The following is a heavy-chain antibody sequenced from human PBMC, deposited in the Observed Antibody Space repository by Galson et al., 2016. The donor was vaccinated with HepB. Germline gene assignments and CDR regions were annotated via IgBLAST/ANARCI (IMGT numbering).Heavy chain of an antibody. Sequence: QSGAEVKKPGESLKISCKVSGYSFSTYWIGWVRQVPGIGLEWMGVIYHGDSQTRYTPSFQGQVTISTDTSSGIAYLQWSSLKASDTAIYYCARVQLAYGDGYKSFDYWGQGTLVTVSS. V-gene: IGHV5-51*01. CDR3: ARVQLAYGDGYKSFDY. D-gene: IGHD5-24*01. CDR1: GYSFSTYW. J-gene: IGHJ4*02. CDR2: IYHGDSQT.